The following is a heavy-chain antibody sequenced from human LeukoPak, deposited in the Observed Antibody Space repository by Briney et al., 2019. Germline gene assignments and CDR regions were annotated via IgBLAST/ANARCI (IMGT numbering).Heavy chain of an antibody. J-gene: IGHJ5*02. CDR1: GFTFDDYG. V-gene: IGHV3-20*04. D-gene: IGHD2-2*01. CDR2: INWNGGST. CDR3: ATHLLPNWFAP. Sequence: GGSLRLSCAASGFTFDDYGMSWVRQAPGKGLEWVSGINWNGGSTGYANSLKGRVTISRDKAKNSRYLQMNSLRAEDTALYYLATHLLPNWFAPWGQGTLVTASS.